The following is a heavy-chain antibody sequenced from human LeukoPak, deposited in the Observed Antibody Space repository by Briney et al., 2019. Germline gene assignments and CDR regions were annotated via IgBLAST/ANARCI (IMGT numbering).Heavy chain of an antibody. D-gene: IGHD3-10*01. CDR2: IYTSGST. Sequence: SETLSLTCTVSGGSISSYYWSWIRQPAGKGLEWIGRIYTSGSTNYNPSLKSRVTMSVDTSKNQFSLKLSSVTAADTAVYYCARGSILWFGELQLFDYWGQGTLVTVSS. V-gene: IGHV4-4*07. CDR1: GGSISSYY. J-gene: IGHJ4*02. CDR3: ARGSILWFGELQLFDY.